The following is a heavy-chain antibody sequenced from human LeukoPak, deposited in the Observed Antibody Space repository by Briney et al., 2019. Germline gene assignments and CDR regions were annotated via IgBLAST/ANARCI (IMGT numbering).Heavy chain of an antibody. CDR1: GGTFSSYA. CDR3: AREPVLGYSYGDYYYYYYMDV. V-gene: IGHV1-69*13. CDR2: FIPIFGTA. J-gene: IGHJ6*03. Sequence: ASVKVSCKASGGTFSSYAISWVRQAPGQGLEWMGGFIPIFGTANYAQKFQGRVTITADESTSTAYMELSSLRSEDTAVYYCAREPVLGYSYGDYYYYYYMDVWGKGTTVTVSS. D-gene: IGHD5-18*01.